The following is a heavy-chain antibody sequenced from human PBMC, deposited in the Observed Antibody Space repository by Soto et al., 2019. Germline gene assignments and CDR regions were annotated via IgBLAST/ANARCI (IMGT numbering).Heavy chain of an antibody. D-gene: IGHD6-19*01. V-gene: IGHV4-4*07. CDR3: ARGGWYAQNWFDP. CDR1: GGSISSYY. Sequence: PSETLSLTCTVSGGSISSYYWSWIRQPAGKGLEWIGRIYTSGSTNYNPSLKSRVTMSVDTSKNQFSLQLNSVTPEDTAVYYCARGGWYAQNWFDPWGQGTLVTVSS. J-gene: IGHJ5*02. CDR2: IYTSGST.